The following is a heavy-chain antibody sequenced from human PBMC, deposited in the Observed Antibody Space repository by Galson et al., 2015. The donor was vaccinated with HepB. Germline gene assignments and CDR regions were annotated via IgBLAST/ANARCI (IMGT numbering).Heavy chain of an antibody. V-gene: IGHV1-69*04. D-gene: IGHD3-10*01. Sequence: SVKVSCKASGGTFSSYTISWVRQAPGQGLEWMGRIIPILGIANYAQKFQGRVTITADKSTSTAYMELSSLRSEDTAVYYCARDLRAGSGSYYRESRRNNWFDPWGQGTLVTVSS. CDR3: ARDLRAGSGSYYRESRRNNWFDP. CDR1: GGTFSSYT. CDR2: IIPILGIA. J-gene: IGHJ5*02.